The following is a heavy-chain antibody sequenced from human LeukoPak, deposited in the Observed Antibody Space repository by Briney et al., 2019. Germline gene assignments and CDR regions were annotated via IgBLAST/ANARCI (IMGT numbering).Heavy chain of an antibody. V-gene: IGHV4-34*01. CDR2: INHSGST. CDR1: GGSYSGYY. Sequence: PSETLSLTCAVYGGSYSGYYWSWIRQPPGKGLEWIGEINHSGSTNYNPSLKSRVTISVDTSKNQFSLKLSSVTAADTAVYYCARGRGFTIFGVVIEAESSDMDVWGQGTTVTVSS. J-gene: IGHJ6*02. D-gene: IGHD3-3*01. CDR3: ARGRGFTIFGVVIEAESSDMDV.